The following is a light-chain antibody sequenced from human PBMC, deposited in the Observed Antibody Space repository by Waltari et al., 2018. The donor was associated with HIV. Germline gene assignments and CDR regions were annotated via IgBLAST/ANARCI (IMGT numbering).Light chain of an antibody. V-gene: IGKV1-39*01. CDR1: QSISTY. Sequence: DIQMTQSPSSLSASVGDRVTITCRASQSISTYLNWYQEKPWKAPNLLIYGASSLHSGVPSRFSGSGSGTEFTLTISSLQLEDFATYYCQQSYSTLMYTFGQGTKLEIK. CDR3: QQSYSTLMYT. J-gene: IGKJ2*01. CDR2: GAS.